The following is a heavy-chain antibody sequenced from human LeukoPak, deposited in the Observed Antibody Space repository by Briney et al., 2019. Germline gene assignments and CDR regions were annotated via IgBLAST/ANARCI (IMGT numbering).Heavy chain of an antibody. CDR1: GFTFSSYA. D-gene: IGHD6-13*01. V-gene: IGHV3-23*01. J-gene: IGHJ4*02. Sequence: GGSLRLSCAASGFTFSSYAMSWVRQAPGRGLEWVSAISGSGGSTYYADSVKGRFTISRDNSKNTLYLQMNSLRAEDTAVYYCAKSLGSWTGDYFDYWGQGTLVTVSP. CDR2: ISGSGGST. CDR3: AKSLGSWTGDYFDY.